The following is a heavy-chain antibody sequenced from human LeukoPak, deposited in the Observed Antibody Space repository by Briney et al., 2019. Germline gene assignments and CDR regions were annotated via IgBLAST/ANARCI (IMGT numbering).Heavy chain of an antibody. Sequence: WASVNVSCKASGYTFTSYAMHWVRQAPRQRLEWMGWINAGNGNTKYSQKFQGRVTITRDTSASTAYMKLSSLRSEDTAVYYCARDSQYYGSGSYYNWFDPWGQGTLVTVSS. D-gene: IGHD3-10*01. CDR2: INAGNGNT. V-gene: IGHV1-3*01. CDR1: GYTFTSYA. CDR3: ARDSQYYGSGSYYNWFDP. J-gene: IGHJ5*02.